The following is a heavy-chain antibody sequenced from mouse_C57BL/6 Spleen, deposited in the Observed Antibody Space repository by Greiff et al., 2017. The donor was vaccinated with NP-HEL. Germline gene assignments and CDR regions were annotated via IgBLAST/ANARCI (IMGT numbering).Heavy chain of an antibody. CDR3: ARSICYDFAMDG. CDR1: GYTFTDYA. Sequence: LVESGPELVRPGASVKISCKGSGYTFTDYAMHWVKQSHAKSLEWIGVISTYYGDASYNQKFKDKATMTVDKSSSTAYMGLARLTSEDSAVYYCARSICYDFAMDGWGQGTSVTVAS. CDR2: ISTYYGDA. V-gene: IGHV1-67*01. D-gene: IGHD2-1*01. J-gene: IGHJ4*01.